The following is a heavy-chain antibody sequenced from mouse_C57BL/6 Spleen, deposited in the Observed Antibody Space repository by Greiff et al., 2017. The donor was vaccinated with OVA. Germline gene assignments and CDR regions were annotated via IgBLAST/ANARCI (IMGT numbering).Heavy chain of an antibody. D-gene: IGHD1-1*01. CDR2: IDPSDSET. Sequence: QVQLQQPWAELVRPGSSVKLSCKASGYTFTSYWMHWVKQRPIQGLEWIGNIDPSDSETHYNQKFKDKATLTVDKSSSTAYMQLSSLTSEDSAVYYCARSPHYCGRSPYYFDYWGQGTTLTVSS. CDR1: GYTFTSYW. CDR3: ARSPHYCGRSPYYFDY. V-gene: IGHV1-52*01. J-gene: IGHJ2*01.